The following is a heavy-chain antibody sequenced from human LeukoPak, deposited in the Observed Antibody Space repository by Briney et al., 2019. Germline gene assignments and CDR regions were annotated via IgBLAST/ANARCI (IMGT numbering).Heavy chain of an antibody. CDR1: GFTFSSYA. D-gene: IGHD3-10*01. CDR2: ISGSGGST. J-gene: IGHJ4*02. V-gene: IGHV3-23*01. CDR3: ASLYYGSGSYYKQYYFDY. Sequence: GGSLRLSCAASGFTFSSYAMSWVRQAPGKGLEWVSAISGSGGSTYYADSVKGRFTISRDNSKNTLYLQMNSLRAEDTAVYYCASLYYGSGSYYKQYYFDYWGQGTLVTVSS.